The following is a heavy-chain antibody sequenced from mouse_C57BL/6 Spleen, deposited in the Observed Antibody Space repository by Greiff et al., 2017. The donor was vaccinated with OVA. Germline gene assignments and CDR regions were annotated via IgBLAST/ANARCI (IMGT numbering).Heavy chain of an antibody. CDR1: GFSFNTYA. CDR3: GRRGTTNYFDY. CDR2: IRSKSNNYAT. D-gene: IGHD1-1*01. Sequence: EVKVVESGGGLVQPKGSLKLSCAASGFSFNTYAMNWVRQAPGKGLEWVARIRSKSNNYATYYADSVKDRFTISRDDSESMLYLQMNNLKTEDTAMYYCGRRGTTNYFDYWGQGTTLTVSS. J-gene: IGHJ2*01. V-gene: IGHV10-1*01.